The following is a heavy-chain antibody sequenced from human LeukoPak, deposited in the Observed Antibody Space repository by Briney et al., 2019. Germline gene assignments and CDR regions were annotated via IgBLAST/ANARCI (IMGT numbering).Heavy chain of an antibody. V-gene: IGHV3-21*04. CDR3: ARVPLDIILLYYMDV. CDR2: ISANSDHI. CDR1: GFTFRNYC. J-gene: IGHJ6*03. D-gene: IGHD3-10*01. Sequence: GGSLRLSCEASGFTFRNYCMNWVRQSPGGGLEWVASISANSDHILHPDSLKGRFTISRDNARDSLYLEMHSLRAEDTAIYYCARVPLDIILLYYMDVWGKGTTVTVSS.